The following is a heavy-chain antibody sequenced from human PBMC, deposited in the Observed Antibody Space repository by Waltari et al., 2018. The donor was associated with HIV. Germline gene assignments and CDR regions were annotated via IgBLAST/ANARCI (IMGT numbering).Heavy chain of an antibody. J-gene: IGHJ4*02. Sequence: EVRLVESGGGLVKPGGSLRLSCAASGFTFSNAWMSWVRQAPGYGLRWVSLIKSRADVGTTDYATPVKGRFTISRDDSKNVLFLQMDSLKAEDTAVYYCATARDFWSGFCAYWGQGTLVPVSS. CDR1: GFTFSNAW. CDR2: IKSRADVGTT. CDR3: ATARDFWSGFCAY. D-gene: IGHD3-3*01. V-gene: IGHV3-15*01.